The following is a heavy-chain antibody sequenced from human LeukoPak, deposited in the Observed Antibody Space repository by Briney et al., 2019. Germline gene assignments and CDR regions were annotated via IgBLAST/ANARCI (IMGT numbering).Heavy chain of an antibody. D-gene: IGHD2-15*01. J-gene: IGHJ4*02. CDR3: ARRLVDSGASQVSDD. CDR1: GVSFSGYY. CDR2: INDSGSV. V-gene: IGHV4-34*01. Sequence: TPAETLSLTCAVYGVSFSGYYWSWLRQPPGKGLEWVGEINDSGSVNCNPSLKNRVTLSVDPSKNQFSLRLSSVAAADTAVYYCARRLVDSGASQVSDDWGQGTLVTVSS.